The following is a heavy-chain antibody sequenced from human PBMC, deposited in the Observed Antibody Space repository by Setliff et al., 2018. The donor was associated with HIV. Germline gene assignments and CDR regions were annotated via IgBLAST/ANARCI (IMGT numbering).Heavy chain of an antibody. D-gene: IGHD3-3*01. J-gene: IGHJ3*02. V-gene: IGHV1-69*13. CDR3: ARTPRITIFGVASPGAFDI. CDR1: GSTFTSYA. CDR2: IIPIFSTS. Sequence: SVKVSYKASGSTFTSYAINWVRQAPGQGPEWMGGIIPIFSTSNYAQRFQGRVTITADESTSTAYMELSSLRSEDAAVYYCARTPRITIFGVASPGAFDIWGQGTMVTVSS.